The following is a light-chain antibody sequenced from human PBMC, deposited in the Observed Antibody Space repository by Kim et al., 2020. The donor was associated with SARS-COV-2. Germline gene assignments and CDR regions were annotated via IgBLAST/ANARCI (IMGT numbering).Light chain of an antibody. CDR1: SSNIAINY. J-gene: IGLJ3*02. CDR3: AAWDDSLSGRV. V-gene: IGLV1-47*01. CDR2: RNN. Sequence: QSVLTQPPSASGTPGQRVTISCSGSSSNIAINYIYWYQQVPGTAPKLLIYRNNQRPSGVPDRFSGSQSGTSASLAISGLRSEDEADYYCAAWDDSLSGRVFGGGTQLTVL.